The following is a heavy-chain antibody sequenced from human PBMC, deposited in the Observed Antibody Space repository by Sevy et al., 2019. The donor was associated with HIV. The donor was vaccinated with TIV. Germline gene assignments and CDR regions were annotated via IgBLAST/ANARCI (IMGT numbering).Heavy chain of an antibody. J-gene: IGHJ4*02. CDR1: GFTFSSYG. CDR2: IWYDGINK. V-gene: IGHV3-33*01. D-gene: IGHD6-6*01. CDR3: ARDGYEYASSSYFDY. Sequence: GGSLRLSCAASGFTFSSYGMHWVRQAPGKGLEWVALIWYDGINKYYADSVKGRFTISRDNSKNTLYLQMNSLRAEDTAVYYCARDGYEYASSSYFDYWGQGTLVTVFS.